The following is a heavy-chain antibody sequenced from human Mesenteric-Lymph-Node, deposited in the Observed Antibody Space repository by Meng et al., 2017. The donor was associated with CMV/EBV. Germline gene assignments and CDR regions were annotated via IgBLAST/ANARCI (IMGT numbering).Heavy chain of an antibody. CDR2: MYRDGST. CDR3: ATDRRGSGTLLPDC. V-gene: IGHV4-39*07. CDR1: GDSISSDAYC. D-gene: IGHD3-10*01. J-gene: IGHJ6*02. Sequence: SETLSLTCTVSGDSISSDAYCWGWIRQPPGKGLEWVGSMYRDGSTYYGPSLRSRLAISLDTSKSQFSLKLNSVTAADTAVYYCATDRRGSGTLLPDCWGQGTTVTVSS.